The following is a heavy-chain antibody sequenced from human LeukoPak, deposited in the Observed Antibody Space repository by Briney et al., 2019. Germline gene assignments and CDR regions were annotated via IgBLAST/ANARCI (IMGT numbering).Heavy chain of an antibody. V-gene: IGHV3-30-3*01. J-gene: IGHJ5*02. CDR2: ISYDGNNR. CDR3: AREALTGSWHWFDP. CDR1: GFTFSRNS. Sequence: GRSLRLSCAVSGFTFSRNSMHWVRHAPGKGLEWVTVISYDGNNRHYADSVKGRFTISRDNSKNTLYLQMNSLRPEDTAVYYCAREALTGSWHWFDPWGQGTLVTVSS. D-gene: IGHD2-15*01.